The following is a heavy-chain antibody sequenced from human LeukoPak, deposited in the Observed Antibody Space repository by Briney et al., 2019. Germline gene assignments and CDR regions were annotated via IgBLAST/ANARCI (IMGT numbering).Heavy chain of an antibody. Sequence: GGSLRLSCAASGFTFSSYAMSWVRQAPGKGLEWVSAISGSGGSTYYADSVKGRFTISRDNSKNTLYLQMNSLRAEDTAVCYCAKDSADLGVFYAPYGMDVWGQGTTVTVSS. CDR3: AKDSADLGVFYAPYGMDV. V-gene: IGHV3-23*01. J-gene: IGHJ6*02. CDR1: GFTFSSYA. CDR2: ISGSGGST. D-gene: IGHD2-8*01.